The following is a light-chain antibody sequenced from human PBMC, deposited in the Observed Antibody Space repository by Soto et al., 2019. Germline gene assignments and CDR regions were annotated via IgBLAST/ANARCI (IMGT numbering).Light chain of an antibody. V-gene: IGLV2-14*01. Sequence: QSALTQPASVSRSPGQSITISCTGTSSDVGGYNFVSWYQQHPGKAPRLMIYEVINRPSGVSSRFSGSKSGNTASLTISGLQAEDEADYYCSSHTSSSTRVFGTGTKLTVL. CDR2: EVI. J-gene: IGLJ1*01. CDR3: SSHTSSSTRV. CDR1: SSDVGGYNF.